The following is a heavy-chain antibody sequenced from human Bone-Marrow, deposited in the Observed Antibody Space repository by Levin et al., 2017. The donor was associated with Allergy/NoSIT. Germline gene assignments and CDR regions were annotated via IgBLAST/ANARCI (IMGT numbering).Heavy chain of an antibody. V-gene: IGHV3-11*01. CDR1: GFTFSDFY. Sequence: GGSLRLSCAASGFTFSDFYMSWIRQAPGKGLEWVSYISRSGHTIYYTDSVKGRFTISRDNAKNSLFLQMNSLRAEDTAVYYCARDQALYYYYYYMDVWGKGTTVTVSS. CDR2: ISRSGHTI. CDR3: ARDQALYYYYYYMDV. J-gene: IGHJ6*03.